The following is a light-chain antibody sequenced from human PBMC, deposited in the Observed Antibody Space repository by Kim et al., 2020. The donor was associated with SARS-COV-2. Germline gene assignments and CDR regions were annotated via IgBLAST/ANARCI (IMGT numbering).Light chain of an antibody. J-gene: IGKJ1*01. CDR2: GAS. V-gene: IGKV3-15*01. CDR3: QQYNNWPPWT. CDR1: QTVSSN. Sequence: SPGERSSLSCLASQTVSSNLAWYQQKPGPPPRLLIYGASTRATGIPARFSGSGSGTEFTLTISSLQSEDFAVYYCQQYNNWPPWTFGQGTKVDIK.